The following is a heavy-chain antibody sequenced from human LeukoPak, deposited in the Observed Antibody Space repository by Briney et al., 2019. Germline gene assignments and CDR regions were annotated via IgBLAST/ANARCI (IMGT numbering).Heavy chain of an antibody. CDR1: GYSFTSYW. Sequence: LGESLKISCKGSGYSFTSYWIGWVRQMPGKGLEWMEIIYPGDSDTRYSPSFQGQVTISADKSISTAYLQWSSLKASDTAMYYCARHTPVVPAALDYWGQGTLLTVSS. CDR3: ARHTPVVPAALDY. J-gene: IGHJ4*02. V-gene: IGHV5-51*01. CDR2: IYPGDSDT. D-gene: IGHD2-2*01.